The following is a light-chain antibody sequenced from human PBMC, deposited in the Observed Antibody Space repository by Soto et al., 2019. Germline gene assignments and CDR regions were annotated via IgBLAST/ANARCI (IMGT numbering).Light chain of an antibody. V-gene: IGKV3D-7*01. Sequence: EIVLTQSPGTLSLSPGERATLSCRASQSVSSNLAREQQKPGQAPRLLIYGTSTRATGIPVRFSGSGSGTDFTLTISSLQPEDFAVYFCHQDFNLPWTFGQGTKVDIK. CDR3: HQDFNLPWT. CDR2: GTS. CDR1: QSVSSN. J-gene: IGKJ1*01.